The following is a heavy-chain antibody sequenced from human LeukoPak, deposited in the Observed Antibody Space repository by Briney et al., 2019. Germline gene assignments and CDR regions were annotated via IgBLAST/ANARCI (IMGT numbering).Heavy chain of an antibody. CDR2: TVGGGSPNT. Sequence: GGSLRLSCAASGFYFANYAMSWVRQAPGKGLEWVSATVGGGSPNTYHADSVKGRFTISRDNSKNTLFLQMNSLRAEDTAIYYCTKAPIVSCSGAFCYPLDSWGQGTLVTVSS. CDR3: TKAPIVSCSGAFCYPLDS. D-gene: IGHD2-15*01. J-gene: IGHJ5*01. V-gene: IGHV3-23*01. CDR1: GFYFANYA.